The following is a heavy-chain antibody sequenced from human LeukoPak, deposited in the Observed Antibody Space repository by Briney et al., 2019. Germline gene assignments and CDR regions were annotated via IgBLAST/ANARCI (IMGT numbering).Heavy chain of an antibody. D-gene: IGHD2-15*01. Sequence: PSETLSLTCTVSGGSISSYYWSWIRQPPGKGLEWIGYIYYSGSTNYNPSLKSRVTMSVDTSKNQFSLKLSSVTAADTAVYYCARYCSGGSCYSDWDFDQDYWGQGTLVTVSS. V-gene: IGHV4-59*08. CDR3: ARYCSGGSCYSDWDFDQDY. CDR2: IYYSGST. CDR1: GGSISSYY. J-gene: IGHJ4*02.